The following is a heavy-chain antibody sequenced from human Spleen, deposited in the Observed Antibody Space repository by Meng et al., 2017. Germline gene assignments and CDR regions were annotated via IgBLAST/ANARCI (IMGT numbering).Heavy chain of an antibody. V-gene: IGHV1-8*01. CDR3: ARFCRSSSCPDY. J-gene: IGHJ4*01. D-gene: IGHD2-2*01. CDR2: MNPINGNT. Sequence: QVQLVQSGAEVKRPGASVTVSCKASGYTFTDYDVNWVRQAAGQGLEWMGWMNPINGNTGYAQKFQGRVAMTRNTSITTAYMELSSLRSEDTAVYYCARFCRSSSCPDYWGHGTLVTVSS. CDR1: GYTFTDYD.